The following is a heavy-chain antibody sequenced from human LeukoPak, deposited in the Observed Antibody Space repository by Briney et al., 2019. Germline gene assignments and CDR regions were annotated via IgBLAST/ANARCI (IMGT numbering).Heavy chain of an antibody. D-gene: IGHD4-17*01. CDR2: IYYSGST. V-gene: IGHV4-31*03. J-gene: IGHJ5*02. Sequence: PSETLSLTCTVSGGSISSGGYYWSWIRQHPGKGLEWIGYIYYSGSTYYNPSLKSRVTISVDTSKNQFSLKLSSVTAADTAVYYCARDIYGDYGPGWFDPWGQGTLVTVSS. CDR1: GGSISSGGYY. CDR3: ARDIYGDYGPGWFDP.